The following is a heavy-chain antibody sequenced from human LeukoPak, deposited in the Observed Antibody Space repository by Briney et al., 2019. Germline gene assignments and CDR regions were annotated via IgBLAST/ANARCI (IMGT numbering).Heavy chain of an antibody. J-gene: IGHJ6*03. D-gene: IGHD4-17*01. V-gene: IGHV4-39*07. CDR3: ARDPSLGDYEHYYYYYMDV. CDR2: IYYSGST. CDR1: GFTFSNYA. Sequence: GSLRLSCAASGFTFSNYAMSWVRQAPGKGLEWIGSIYYSGSTYYNPSLKSRVTISVDTSKNQFSLKLSSVTAADTAVYYCARDPSLGDYEHYYYYYMDVWGKGTTVTVSS.